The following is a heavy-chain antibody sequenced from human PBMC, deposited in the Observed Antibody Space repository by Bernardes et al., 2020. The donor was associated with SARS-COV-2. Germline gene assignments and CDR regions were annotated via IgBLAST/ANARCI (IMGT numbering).Heavy chain of an antibody. Sequence: ASVKVSCKASGYTFTSYGMSWVRQAPGQGLEWMGWISADNGNTNYAQKIQGRVTMTTDTSTSTAYMELRSLRSDDTAVYYCAPVGGYSYGGGWFDPWGRGTLVTVSS. CDR2: ISADNGNT. CDR3: APVGGYSYGGGWFDP. J-gene: IGHJ2*01. D-gene: IGHD5-18*01. CDR1: GYTFTSYG. V-gene: IGHV1-18*01.